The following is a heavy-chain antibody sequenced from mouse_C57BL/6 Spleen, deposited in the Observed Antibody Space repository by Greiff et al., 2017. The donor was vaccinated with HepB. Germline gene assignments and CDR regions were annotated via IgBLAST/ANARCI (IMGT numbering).Heavy chain of an antibody. CDR2: IRSKSNNYAT. D-gene: IGHD2-1*01. CDR3: VRHGDYGNYEWYFDV. CDR1: GFSFNTYA. Sequence: EVKLVESGGGLVQPKGSLKLSCAASGFSFNTYAMNWVRQAPGKGLEWVARIRSKSNNYATYYADSVKDRFTISRDDSESMLYLQMNNLKTEDTAMYYCVRHGDYGNYEWYFDVWGTGTTVTVSS. V-gene: IGHV10-1*01. J-gene: IGHJ1*03.